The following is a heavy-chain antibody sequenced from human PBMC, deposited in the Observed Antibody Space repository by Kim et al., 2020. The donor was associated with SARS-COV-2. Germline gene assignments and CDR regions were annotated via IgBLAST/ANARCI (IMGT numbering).Heavy chain of an antibody. J-gene: IGHJ6*02. CDR1: GGTFSSYA. CDR2: IIPIFGTA. D-gene: IGHD2-2*01. V-gene: IGHV1-69*13. CDR3: AVPLYCSSTSCYGGYYYYGMDV. Sequence: SVKVSCKASGGTFSSYAISWVRQAPGQGLEWMGGIIPIFGTANYAQKFQGRVTITADESTSTAYMELSSLRSEDTAVYYCAVPLYCSSTSCYGGYYYYGMDVWGQGTTVTVSS.